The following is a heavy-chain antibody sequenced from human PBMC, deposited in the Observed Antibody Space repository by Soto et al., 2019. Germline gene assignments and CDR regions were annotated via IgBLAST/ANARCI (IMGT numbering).Heavy chain of an antibody. D-gene: IGHD4-17*01. CDR2: AHHSGRT. V-gene: IGHV4-4*02. J-gene: IGHJ4*02. CDR1: GGSMSSSNW. CDR3: ARSEATVLDN. Sequence: QVQLQESGPGLVKPSGTLSLTCTVSGGSMSSSNWWNWVRQPPGKGLEWIGEAHHSGRTNYNPSLXRXAXIXXDTSKNHCSRKLSSVTAADTAVYYCARSEATVLDNWGQGTLVTVSS.